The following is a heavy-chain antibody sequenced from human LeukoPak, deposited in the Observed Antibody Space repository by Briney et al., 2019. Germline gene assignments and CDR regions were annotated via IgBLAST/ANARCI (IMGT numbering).Heavy chain of an antibody. CDR2: ISSSGTYI. CDR1: GFTFSTYT. J-gene: IGHJ4*02. Sequence: GGSLRLSCAASGFTFSTYTMNWVRQAPGKGLEWVSSISSSGTYIYYTDSVKGRFTISRDNAKNSLYLQMNSLRAEDTAVYYCARGSGGYTLQDFDYWGQGTLVTVSS. CDR3: ARGSGGYTLQDFDY. V-gene: IGHV3-21*01. D-gene: IGHD3-22*01.